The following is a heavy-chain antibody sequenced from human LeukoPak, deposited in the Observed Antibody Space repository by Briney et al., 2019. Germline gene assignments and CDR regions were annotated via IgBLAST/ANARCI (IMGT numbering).Heavy chain of an antibody. CDR1: GFTFSDYY. J-gene: IGHJ5*02. Sequence: GGSLRLSCAASGFTFSDYYMSWIRQAPGKGLEWVSYISSSGSTIYYADSVKGRFTISRDNAKNSLYLQMNSLRAEDTAVYYCARDPEPYSSSWSIKNWFDPWGQGTLVTVSS. CDR2: ISSSGSTI. CDR3: ARDPEPYSSSWSIKNWFDP. D-gene: IGHD6-13*01. V-gene: IGHV3-11*01.